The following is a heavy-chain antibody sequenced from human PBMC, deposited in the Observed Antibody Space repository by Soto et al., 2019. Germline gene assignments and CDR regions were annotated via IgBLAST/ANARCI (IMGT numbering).Heavy chain of an antibody. Sequence: EAQLVESGGGLVQPGGSLRLSCVVSGFTFSNYWMSWVRQAPGKGLEWVASIKQDGSEKYYVDSVKGRFTISRDNAKNSLYLQMNSLRAEDTAVYYCARARGSFSLDYWGQGTLVTVSS. J-gene: IGHJ4*02. CDR2: IKQDGSEK. CDR3: ARARGSFSLDY. V-gene: IGHV3-7*05. CDR1: GFTFSNYW. D-gene: IGHD3-16*01.